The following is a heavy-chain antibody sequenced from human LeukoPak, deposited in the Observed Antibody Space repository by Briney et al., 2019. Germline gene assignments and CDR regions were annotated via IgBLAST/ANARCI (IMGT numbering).Heavy chain of an antibody. CDR1: GFTVSSNY. CDR3: ARSTTADLVFDY. Sequence: GGSLRLSCAASGFTVSSNYMNWVRQAPGKGLEWVSVIYSGGSIYYTDSVKGRFTISRDNSKNTLYLQMNSLRAEDTAVYYCARSTTADLVFDYWGQGTLVTVSS. V-gene: IGHV3-53*01. CDR2: IYSGGSI. J-gene: IGHJ4*02. D-gene: IGHD2-21*02.